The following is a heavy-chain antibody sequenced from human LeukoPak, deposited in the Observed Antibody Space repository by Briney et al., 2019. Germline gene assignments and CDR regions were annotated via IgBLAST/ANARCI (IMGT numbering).Heavy chain of an antibody. CDR3: ARYIPARPGFDY. V-gene: IGHV4-39*07. D-gene: IGHD6-6*01. Sequence: SETLSLTCTVSGGSISSTNYYWGWIRQPPGKGLEWIGSISYSGSTYYNPSLKSRVTIAVDTSKNQFSLKVTSVTAADTAVYYCARYIPARPGFDYWGQGTLVTVSS. J-gene: IGHJ4*02. CDR1: GGSISSTNYY. CDR2: ISYSGST.